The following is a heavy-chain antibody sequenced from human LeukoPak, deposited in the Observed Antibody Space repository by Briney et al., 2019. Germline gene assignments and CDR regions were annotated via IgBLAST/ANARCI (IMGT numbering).Heavy chain of an antibody. CDR3: ARDDPYGSGSTNWFDP. CDR2: TNPNSGGT. J-gene: IGHJ5*02. Sequence: ASVKVSCKASGYTFTGYYMHWVRQAPGQGLEWMGWTNPNSGGTNYAQKFQGRVTMTRDTSISTAYMELSRLRSDDTAVYYCARDDPYGSGSTNWFDPWGQGTLVTVSS. V-gene: IGHV1-2*02. D-gene: IGHD3-10*01. CDR1: GYTFTGYY.